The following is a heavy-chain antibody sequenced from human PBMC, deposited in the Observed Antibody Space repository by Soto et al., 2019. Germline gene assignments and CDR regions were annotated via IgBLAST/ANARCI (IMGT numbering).Heavy chain of an antibody. CDR2: ISYDASNK. J-gene: IGHJ4*02. CDR3: ARWVYAFDY. D-gene: IGHD6-13*01. Sequence: QVQLVESGGGVVQPGRSLRLSCAASGFTFSTYAMNWVRQAPGKGLEWVAAISYDASNKYYAGSVKGRFTISRDNYKNTLELQMNRLRTAATAMYYCARWVYAFDYWGQGTLVTVSS. V-gene: IGHV3-30-3*01. CDR1: GFTFSTYA.